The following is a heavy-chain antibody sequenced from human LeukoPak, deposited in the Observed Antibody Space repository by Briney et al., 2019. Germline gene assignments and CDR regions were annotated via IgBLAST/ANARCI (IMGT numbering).Heavy chain of an antibody. CDR3: VKRYSSGWYPSHFDY. CDR1: GFSINPYA. CDR2: ISGSGEIT. Sequence: GGSLRLSCAVSGFSINPYAMSWVRQAPGKGLEWVSGISGSGEITFYADSVKGRFIISRDNSKNTLFLEMSGLTVEDTAVYYCVKRYSSGWYPSHFDYWGQGTLVTVSS. D-gene: IGHD6-19*01. J-gene: IGHJ4*02. V-gene: IGHV3-23*01.